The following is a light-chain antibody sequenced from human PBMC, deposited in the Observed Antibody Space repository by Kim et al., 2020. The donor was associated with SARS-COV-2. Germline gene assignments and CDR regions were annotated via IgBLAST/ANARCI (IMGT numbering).Light chain of an antibody. CDR1: QYLATW. CDR3: QQYKSDPYT. J-gene: IGKJ2*01. CDR2: DAS. V-gene: IGKV1-5*01. Sequence: DIQMTQYPSTLSASVGDTVSITCRASQYLATWVAWYQQKPGMAPKVLMYDASKLKSGVPSRFSGSGSGTEFTLTITSLQPDDFATYCCQQYKSDPYTFGQGTKLDI.